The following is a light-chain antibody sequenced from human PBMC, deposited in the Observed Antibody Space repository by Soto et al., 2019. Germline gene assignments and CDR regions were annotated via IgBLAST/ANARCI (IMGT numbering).Light chain of an antibody. J-gene: IGLJ1*01. CDR1: SSNIGAGYD. CDR3: QSYDSSLSGYV. Sequence: QSVLRQPPSVSGVPGQRVTISCTGSSSNIGAGYDVYWYQQLPGTAPKLLIYGNNNRPSGVPDRFSGSKSGTSASLAITGLQAEDEAYYYCQSYDSSLSGYVFGTGTQLTVL. V-gene: IGLV1-40*01. CDR2: GNN.